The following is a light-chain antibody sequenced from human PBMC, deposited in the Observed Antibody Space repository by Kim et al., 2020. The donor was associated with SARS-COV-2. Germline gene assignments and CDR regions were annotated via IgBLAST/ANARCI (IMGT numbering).Light chain of an antibody. CDR3: QQYGSSPPCT. CDR2: AAT. CDR1: ETVSRSY. V-gene: IGKV3-20*01. J-gene: IGKJ2*02. Sequence: SPGDTATLSSPARETVSRSYIACDQKKPGQPPRLLICAATTRSTGIPDRFSVSGSVTHFTLTISRLAPEDFTVYYCQQYGSSPPCTFGQGTKLEI.